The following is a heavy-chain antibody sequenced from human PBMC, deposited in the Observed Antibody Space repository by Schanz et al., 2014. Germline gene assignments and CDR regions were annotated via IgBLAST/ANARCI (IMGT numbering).Heavy chain of an antibody. CDR1: GFTFSDHW. Sequence: EVQLVESGGALVQPGGSLRLSCSASGFTFSDHWMSWVRQAPGKGLEWVAGISGSGGSTDYADSVKGRFIIPRDNSKNTLYLQMNSLRAEDTAVYYCAKIRYDSSGYYLPYYGMDVWGQGTTVIVSS. D-gene: IGHD3-22*01. CDR3: AKIRYDSSGYYLPYYGMDV. J-gene: IGHJ6*02. V-gene: IGHV3-23*04. CDR2: ISGSGGST.